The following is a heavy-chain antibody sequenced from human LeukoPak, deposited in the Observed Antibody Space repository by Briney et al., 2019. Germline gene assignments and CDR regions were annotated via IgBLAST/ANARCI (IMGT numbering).Heavy chain of an antibody. CDR2: ISAYNSNT. J-gene: IGHJ4*02. V-gene: IGHV1-18*04. D-gene: IGHD5-18*01. CDR3: ARSDTAMAPFDY. CDR1: GYTFTSYY. Sequence: ASVKVSCKASGYTFTSYYMHWVRQAPRQGLGWMGWISAYNSNTHYAQKLQGRVTMTRDMSTSTVYMELSSLRSEDTAVYYCARSDTAMAPFDYWGQGTLVTVSS.